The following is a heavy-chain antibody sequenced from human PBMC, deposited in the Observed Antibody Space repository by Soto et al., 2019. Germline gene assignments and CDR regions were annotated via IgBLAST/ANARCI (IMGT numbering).Heavy chain of an antibody. CDR3: ARGIAAAKLDGGWFDP. D-gene: IGHD6-13*01. CDR2: IYYSGST. V-gene: IGHV4-59*01. Sequence: ETLSLTCTVSGGSISSXXXSXIRQPPGKGLEWIGYIYYSGSTNYNPSLKSRVTISVDTSTNQFSLKLSSGTAADTAVYYCARGIAAAKLDGGWFDPWGQGTXVTVS. J-gene: IGHJ5*02. CDR1: GGSISSXX.